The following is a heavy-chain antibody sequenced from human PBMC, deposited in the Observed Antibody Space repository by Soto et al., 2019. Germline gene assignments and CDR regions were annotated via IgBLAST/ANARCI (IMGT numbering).Heavy chain of an antibody. V-gene: IGHV4-39*01. J-gene: IGHJ6*02. D-gene: IGHD2-2*01. CDR1: SAPVSSSTYT. CDR2: IYYSGST. Sequence: QLQLQESGPGLVKPSETLSLTCTVSSAPVSSSTYTWGWIRQPPGKGLEWIGSIYYSGSTYYNPFPLTRVTVSVASSKNPLSLKVTSVPAADTAVYYCARLHGYCISSSCHGHYAMDVWGQGTAVTVSS. CDR3: ARLHGYCISSSCHGHYAMDV.